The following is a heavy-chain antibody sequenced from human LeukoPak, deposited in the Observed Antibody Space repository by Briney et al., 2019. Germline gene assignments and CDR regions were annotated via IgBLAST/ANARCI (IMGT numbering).Heavy chain of an antibody. J-gene: IGHJ4*02. Sequence: SETLSLTCAVSGGSITSGSFYWTWLRQPADKGLEWIGRIYTSGSIDYNPSLKGRVTISMDTSKNQISLKFNSVTAADTAVYYCARDRYCSSTSCYSASGYWDYWGQGTLVTVSS. CDR3: ARDRYCSSTSCYSASGYWDY. D-gene: IGHD2-2*01. CDR2: IYTSGSI. V-gene: IGHV4-61*02. CDR1: GGSITSGSFY.